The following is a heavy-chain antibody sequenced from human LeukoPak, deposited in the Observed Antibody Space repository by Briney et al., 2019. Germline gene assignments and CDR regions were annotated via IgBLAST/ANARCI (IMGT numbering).Heavy chain of an antibody. D-gene: IGHD6-13*01. CDR2: IIPIFGTA. Sequence: SVKVSCKAVGDTFSIYGISWVRQAPGQGLEWMGGIIPIFGTANYAQKFQGRVTITTDESTSTAYMELSSLRSEDTAVYYCARGIAAARSSDFDYWGQGTLVTVSS. CDR1: GDTFSIYG. V-gene: IGHV1-69*05. CDR3: ARGIAAARSSDFDY. J-gene: IGHJ4*02.